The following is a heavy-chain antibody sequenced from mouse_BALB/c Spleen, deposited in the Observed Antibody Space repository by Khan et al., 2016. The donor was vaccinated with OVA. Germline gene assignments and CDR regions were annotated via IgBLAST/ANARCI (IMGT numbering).Heavy chain of an antibody. Sequence: QVQLKESGPGLVAPSQTLSITCTVSGFSVTNYGVHWVHQPPGKGLEWLGVIWAGGSTNRNSALMSRLSISKDDSKSQVFLTMNSLQTDDTAIYYCARAFYYGAWFAYWGQGTLVTVSA. J-gene: IGHJ3*01. D-gene: IGHD1-1*01. CDR2: IWAGGST. CDR3: ARAFYYGAWFAY. CDR1: GFSVTNYG. V-gene: IGHV2-9*02.